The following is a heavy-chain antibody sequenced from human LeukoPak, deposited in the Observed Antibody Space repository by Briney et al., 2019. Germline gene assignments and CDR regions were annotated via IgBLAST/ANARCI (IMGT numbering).Heavy chain of an antibody. CDR3: AREYGDYSAFDI. D-gene: IGHD4-17*01. J-gene: IGHJ3*02. CDR1: GGTFSSYA. Sequence: ASVKVSCKASGGTFSSYAISWVRQAPGQGLEWMGRIIPILGIANYAQKFQGRVTITADKSTSTAYMELSSLRSEGTAVYYCAREYGDYSAFDIWGQGTMVTVSS. CDR2: IIPILGIA. V-gene: IGHV1-69*04.